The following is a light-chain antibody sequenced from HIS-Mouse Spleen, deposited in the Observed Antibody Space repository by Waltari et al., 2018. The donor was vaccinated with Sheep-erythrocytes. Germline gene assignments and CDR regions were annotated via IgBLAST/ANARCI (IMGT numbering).Light chain of an antibody. CDR1: SSDVGGYNY. CDR2: DVS. V-gene: IGLV2-11*01. J-gene: IGLJ1*01. CDR3: CSYAGSYNHV. Sequence: LTQPRPVSGSPRQSVTISCTGTSSDVGGYNYVSWYQQHPGKAPKLMIYDVSKRPSGVPDRFSGSKSGNTASLTISGLQAEDEADYYCCSYAGSYNHVFATGTKVTVL.